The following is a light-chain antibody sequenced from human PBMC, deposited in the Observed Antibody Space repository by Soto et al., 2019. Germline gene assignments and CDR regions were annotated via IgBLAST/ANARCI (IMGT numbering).Light chain of an antibody. V-gene: IGLV1-47*01. J-gene: IGLJ1*01. CDR3: AAWDDSLSGYV. CDR1: SSNIGSDY. CDR2: RNN. Sequence: QSALTQPPSASGTSGQRVTISCSGRSSNIGSDYVYWYQQFPGTAPKLLIYRNNQRPSGVPDRFSGSKSGTSASLAISGLRSEDEADYYCAAWDDSLSGYVFGTGTQLTVL.